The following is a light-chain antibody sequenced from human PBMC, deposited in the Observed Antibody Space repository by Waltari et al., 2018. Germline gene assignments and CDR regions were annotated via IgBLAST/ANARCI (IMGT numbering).Light chain of an antibody. V-gene: IGKV1-33*01. CDR3: QQYDNLPVT. CDR1: QDISNY. CDR2: DAS. J-gene: IGKJ4*01. Sequence: DIQMTKSPSSLSASVGDRVTITCQASQDISNYLNWYQQKPGKAPKLQIYDASNLETGVPSRFSGSGSGTDFTFTISSLQPEDIATYYCQQYDNLPVTFGGGTKVEIK.